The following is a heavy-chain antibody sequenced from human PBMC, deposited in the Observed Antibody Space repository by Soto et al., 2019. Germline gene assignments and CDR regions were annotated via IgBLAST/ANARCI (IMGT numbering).Heavy chain of an antibody. CDR1: GFTFSSYA. J-gene: IGHJ3*02. CDR2: ISYDGSNK. CDR3: ARAGEDIVVVVAAESDAFDI. V-gene: IGHV3-30-3*01. Sequence: QVQLVESGGGVVQPGRSLRLSCAASGFTFSSYAMHWVRQAPGKGLEWVAVISYDGSNKYYADSVKGRFTISRDNSKNTLYLQMNSLRAEDMAVYYCARAGEDIVVVVAAESDAFDIWGQGTMVTVSS. D-gene: IGHD2-15*01.